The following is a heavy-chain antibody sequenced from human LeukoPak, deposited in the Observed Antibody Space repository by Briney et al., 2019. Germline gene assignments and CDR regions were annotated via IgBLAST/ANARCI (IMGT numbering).Heavy chain of an antibody. CDR1: GGSISSGDYY. V-gene: IGHV4-61*08. D-gene: IGHD3-22*01. CDR2: IYYSGST. CDR3: AGGNYYDSSGIFYYYYYMDV. J-gene: IGHJ6*03. Sequence: SETLSLTCTVSGGSISSGDYYWSWIRQPPGKGLEWIGYIYYSGSTNYNPSLKCRVTISVDTSKNQFSLKLSSVTAADTAVYYCAGGNYYDSSGIFYYYYYMDVWGKGTTVTVSS.